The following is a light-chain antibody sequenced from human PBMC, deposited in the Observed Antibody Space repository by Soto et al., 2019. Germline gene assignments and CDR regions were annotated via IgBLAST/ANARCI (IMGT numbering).Light chain of an antibody. CDR2: DAS. Sequence: DIPMTQSPSTLSAYVGDRVTITCRASQSIATYLTWYQQKPGKAPKLLIYDASSLKSGVPSRFSGSGSGTEFTLTISSLQPDDFAVYYCQQRSNWPRTFGQGTKVDIK. CDR1: QSIATY. CDR3: QQRSNWPRT. J-gene: IGKJ1*01. V-gene: IGKV1-5*01.